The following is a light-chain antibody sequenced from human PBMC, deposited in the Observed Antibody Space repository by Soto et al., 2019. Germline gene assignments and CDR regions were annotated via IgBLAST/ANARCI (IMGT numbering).Light chain of an antibody. J-gene: IGLJ2*01. V-gene: IGLV1-44*01. CDR1: SSNIGSNA. Sequence: QSVLIQPPSASGTPGQRVTISCSGGSSNIGSNAVLWYQQLPGTAPKLLIYGNNQRPSGVPDRFSASKSGTSASLAISGLQSEDEADYYCAAWDDSLNGLFGGGTKLTVL. CDR2: GNN. CDR3: AAWDDSLNGL.